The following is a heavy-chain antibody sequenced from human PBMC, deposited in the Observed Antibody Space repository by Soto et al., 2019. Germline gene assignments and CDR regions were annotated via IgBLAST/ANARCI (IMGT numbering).Heavy chain of an antibody. D-gene: IGHD2-2*01. CDR3: AREINKIGYCSSTSCYGSGWFDP. CDR1: GGSISSYY. V-gene: IGHV4-59*01. CDR2: IYYSGST. Sequence: PSETLSLTCTVSGGSISSYYWSWIRQPPGKGLEWIGYIYYSGSTNYNPSLKSRVTISVDTSKNQFSLKLSSVTAADTAVYYCAREINKIGYCSSTSCYGSGWFDPWGQGTLVTVSS. J-gene: IGHJ5*02.